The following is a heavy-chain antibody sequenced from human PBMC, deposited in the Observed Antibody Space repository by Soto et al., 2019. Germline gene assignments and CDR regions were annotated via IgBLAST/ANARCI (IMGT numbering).Heavy chain of an antibody. CDR2: MNPANSDT. CDR3: ARRISVTGKEFDS. J-gene: IGHJ4*02. CDR1: GYSFTTYW. V-gene: IGHV5-51*03. D-gene: IGHD4-4*01. Sequence: EVQLVQSGSEVKKPGESLKISCKGSGYSFTTYWIVWVRQMPGKGLEWMGIMNPANSDTRYSPSFQGQVTFSADKSISTAYLQWSSLEASDRALYYCARRISVTGKEFDSWGQGTLVTVSS.